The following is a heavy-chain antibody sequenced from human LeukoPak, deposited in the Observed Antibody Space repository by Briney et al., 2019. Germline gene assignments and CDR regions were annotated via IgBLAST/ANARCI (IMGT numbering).Heavy chain of an antibody. CDR2: INSGGSYT. CDR1: GFTFSSYS. V-gene: IGHV3-21*04. Sequence: GGSLRLSCAASGFTFSSYSMNWVRQAPGKGLVWVSAINSGGSYTGYAESVKGRFTISRDNSKNTLYLQMNSLRAEDTAVYYCARGDYYDYGMDVWGQGTTVTVSS. J-gene: IGHJ6*02. CDR3: ARGDYYDYGMDV.